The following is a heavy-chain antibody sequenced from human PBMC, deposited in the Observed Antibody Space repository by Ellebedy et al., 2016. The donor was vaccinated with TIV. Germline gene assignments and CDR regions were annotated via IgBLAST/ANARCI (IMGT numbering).Heavy chain of an antibody. CDR1: GCSLSTSGLC. V-gene: IGHV2-70*01. CDR2: IDWHYDK. J-gene: IGHJ4*02. Sequence: SGPTLVKPTQTLTLTCTFSGCSLSTSGLCVSWIRQRTGKALDCLTFIDWHYDKYYTTSLKTRLTISKDTSKNQVVLTMTNINPVNTAKYYCVRTRNGYKFDYWGQGTLVTGSS. CDR3: VRTRNGYKFDY. D-gene: IGHD5-24*01.